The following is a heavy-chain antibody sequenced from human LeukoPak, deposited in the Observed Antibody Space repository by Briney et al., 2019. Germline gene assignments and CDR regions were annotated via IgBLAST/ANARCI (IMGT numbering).Heavy chain of an antibody. Sequence: GSXXXYYWSWIRQPAGKGLEWIGRIYTSGSTNYNPSLKSRVTMSVDTSKNQFSLKLSSVTAADTAIYYCARGGYYGSGNDFRFDPWGQGTLVTVSS. CDR3: ARGGYYGSGNDFRFDP. CDR1: GSXXXYY. CDR2: IYTSGST. J-gene: IGHJ5*02. D-gene: IGHD3-10*01. V-gene: IGHV4-4*07.